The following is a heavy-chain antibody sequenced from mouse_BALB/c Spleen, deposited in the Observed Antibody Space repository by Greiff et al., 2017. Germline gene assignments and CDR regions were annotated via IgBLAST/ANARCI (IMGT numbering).Heavy chain of an antibody. CDR2: ISSGGSYT. D-gene: IGHD1-1*01. J-gene: IGHJ2*01. CDR3: ARPAYYNGSYYFDY. Sequence: EVQLVESGGGLVKPGGSLKLSCAASGFTFSSYAMSWVRQSPEKRLEWVAEISSGGSYTYYPDTVTGRFTITRENAKNTLYLEMSSLRSEDTAMYDGARPAYYNGSYYFDYWGEGTTLTVSA. CDR1: GFTFSSYA. V-gene: IGHV5-9-4*01.